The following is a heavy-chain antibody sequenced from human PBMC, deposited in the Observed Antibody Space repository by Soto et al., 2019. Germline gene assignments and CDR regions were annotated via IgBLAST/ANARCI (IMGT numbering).Heavy chain of an antibody. J-gene: IGHJ4*02. Sequence: GGSLRLSCAASGFTFSSYAMSWVRQAPGKGLEWVSAISGSGGSTYYADSVKGRFTISRDNSKNTLYLQMNSLRAEDTAVYYCAKWISDCSCGSCYSTFDYWGQGTLVTVSS. V-gene: IGHV3-23*01. CDR1: GFTFSSYA. CDR2: ISGSGGST. CDR3: AKWISDCSCGSCYSTFDY. D-gene: IGHD2-15*01.